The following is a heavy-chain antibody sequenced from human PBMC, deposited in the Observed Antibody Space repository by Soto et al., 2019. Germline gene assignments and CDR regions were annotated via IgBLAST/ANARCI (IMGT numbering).Heavy chain of an antibody. J-gene: IGHJ4*02. CDR1: GFTVSSNY. V-gene: IGHV3-66*01. D-gene: IGHD2-15*01. Sequence: GGSLRLSCAASGFTVSSNYMSWVRQAPGKGLEWVSVIYSGGSTYYADSVKGRFTISRDNSKNTLYLQMNSLRAEDTAVYYCARVGHCSGGSCYSEGYYFDYWGQGTLVTVSS. CDR3: ARVGHCSGGSCYSEGYYFDY. CDR2: IYSGGST.